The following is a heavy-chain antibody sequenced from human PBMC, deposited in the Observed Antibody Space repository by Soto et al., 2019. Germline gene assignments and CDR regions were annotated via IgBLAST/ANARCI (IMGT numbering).Heavy chain of an antibody. CDR2: INHSGST. D-gene: IGHD3-22*01. Sequence: SETLSLTCAVYGGSFSGYYWSWIRQPPGKGLEWIGEINHSGSTNYNPSLKSRVTISVDTSKNQFSLNLYSVTAADTAMYYCARREGYDSSGYPLRGFDYWGQGTLVTVSS. CDR3: ARREGYDSSGYPLRGFDY. J-gene: IGHJ4*02. CDR1: GGSFSGYY. V-gene: IGHV4-34*01.